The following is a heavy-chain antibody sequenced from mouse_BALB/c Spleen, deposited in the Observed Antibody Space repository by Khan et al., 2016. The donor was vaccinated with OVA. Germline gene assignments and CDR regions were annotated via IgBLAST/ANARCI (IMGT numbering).Heavy chain of an antibody. V-gene: IGHV2-6-5*01. CDR1: GFSLSDYG. J-gene: IGHJ4*01. CDR3: AKGLWSYYFALDY. CDR2: IWGGGNT. Sequence: VQLQESGPGLVAPSQSLSITCTVSGFSLSDYGVSWIRQPPGKGLEWLGVIWGGGNTYYNSALKSRLSISEDNSKSQVFLKMNSLQTDDTAIYYCAKGLWSYYFALDYWGQGTSVTVSS. D-gene: IGHD1-1*02.